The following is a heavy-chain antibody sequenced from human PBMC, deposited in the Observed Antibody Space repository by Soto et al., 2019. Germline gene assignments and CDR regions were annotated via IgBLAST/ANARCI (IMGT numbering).Heavy chain of an antibody. Sequence: EVQLVESGGGLVQPGGSLRLSCAASGFTFSSYAMHWVRQAPGKGLEYVSVINNNGGSTYYANSVKGRFPISRDNSKNTLYLQMGSLRTEDMAMYCCARGWFGDLGGQGTLVTVSS. V-gene: IGHV3-64*01. CDR1: GFTFSSYA. CDR2: INNNGGST. D-gene: IGHD3-10*01. CDR3: ARGWFGDL. J-gene: IGHJ4*02.